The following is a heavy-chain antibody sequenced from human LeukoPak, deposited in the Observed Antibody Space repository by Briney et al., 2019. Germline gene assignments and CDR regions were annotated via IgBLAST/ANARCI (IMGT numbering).Heavy chain of an antibody. V-gene: IGHV3-48*01. CDR3: ARETLAGYSYGVLLFDY. J-gene: IGHJ4*02. CDR2: ISSSSSTI. Sequence: PGGSLRLSCAASGFTFSSYGMHWVRQAPGKGLEWVSYISSSSSTIYYADSVKGRFTISRDNAKNSLYLQMNSLRAEDTAVYYCARETLAGYSYGVLLFDYWGQGTLVTVSS. CDR1: GFTFSSYG. D-gene: IGHD5-18*01.